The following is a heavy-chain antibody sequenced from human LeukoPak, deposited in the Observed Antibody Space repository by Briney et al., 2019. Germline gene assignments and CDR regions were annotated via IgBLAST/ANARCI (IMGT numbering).Heavy chain of an antibody. J-gene: IGHJ6*02. CDR1: GFTFSSYW. D-gene: IGHD2-15*01. CDR2: INSDGSST. CDR3: AKAVGYCSGGSCFRALDV. Sequence: PGGSLRLSCAASGFTFSSYWMHWVRQAPGKGLVWVSPINSDGSSTSYADSVKGRFSISRDNAKNTLYLQMNSLRAEDTAVYYCAKAVGYCSGGSCFRALDVWGQGTTVTVSS. V-gene: IGHV3-74*01.